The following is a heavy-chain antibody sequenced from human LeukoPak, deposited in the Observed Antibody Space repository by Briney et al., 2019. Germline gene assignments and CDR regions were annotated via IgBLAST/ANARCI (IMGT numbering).Heavy chain of an antibody. Sequence: GGSLRLSCAASGFTFSSYGMHWVRQAPGKGLEWVAVISYDGSNKYYADSVKGRFTISRDNSKNTLYLQMNSLRAEDTAVYYCASGTYGYGLAYWGQGTLVTVSS. V-gene: IGHV3-30*03. D-gene: IGHD5-18*01. J-gene: IGHJ4*02. CDR3: ASGTYGYGLAY. CDR1: GFTFSSYG. CDR2: ISYDGSNK.